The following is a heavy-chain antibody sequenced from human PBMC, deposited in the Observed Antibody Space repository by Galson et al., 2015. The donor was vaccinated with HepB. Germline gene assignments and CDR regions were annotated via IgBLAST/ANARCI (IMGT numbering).Heavy chain of an antibody. J-gene: IGHJ3*02. Sequence: LRLSCAASGFTFSSYSMNWVRQAPGKGLEWVSSISSSSSYIYYADSVKGRFTISRDNAKNSLYLQMNSLRAEDTAVYYCARVGYYDYVWGSSNDAFDIWGQGTMVTVSS. D-gene: IGHD3-16*01. V-gene: IGHV3-21*01. CDR1: GFTFSSYS. CDR2: ISSSSSYI. CDR3: ARVGYYDYVWGSSNDAFDI.